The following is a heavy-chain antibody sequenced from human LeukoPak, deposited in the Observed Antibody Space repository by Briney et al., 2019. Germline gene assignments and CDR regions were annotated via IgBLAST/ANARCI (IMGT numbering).Heavy chain of an antibody. V-gene: IGHV3-21*01. Sequence: GGSLRLSCAASGFTFSTYNMNWVRQAPGKGLEWVSSISSSRSSIYYSDSVKGRFTISRDNSKNTLYLQMNSLRAEDTAVYYCAKDWSLGCSSTSCYAGHYFDYWGQGTLVTVSS. CDR3: AKDWSLGCSSTSCYAGHYFDY. J-gene: IGHJ4*02. CDR1: GFTFSTYN. D-gene: IGHD2-2*01. CDR2: ISSSRSSI.